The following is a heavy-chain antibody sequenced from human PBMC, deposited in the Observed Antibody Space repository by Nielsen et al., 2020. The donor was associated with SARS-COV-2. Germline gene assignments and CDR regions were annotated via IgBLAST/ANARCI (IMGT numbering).Heavy chain of an antibody. Sequence: GSLRLSCTVSGGSVKSNSYLWSWIRQPPGRGLEWVGYVFYTGYTDYNPSLKSRVTISVDTSKKQISLKLRSVTAVDTAVYYCARHPEGYDSTGRFDPWGQGTLVTVSS. V-gene: IGHV4-61*01. CDR1: GGSVKSNSYL. J-gene: IGHJ5*02. D-gene: IGHD3-22*01. CDR2: VFYTGYT. CDR3: ARHPEGYDSTGRFDP.